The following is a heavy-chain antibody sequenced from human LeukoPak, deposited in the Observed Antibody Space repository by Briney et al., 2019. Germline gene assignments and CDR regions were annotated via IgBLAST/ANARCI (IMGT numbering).Heavy chain of an antibody. V-gene: IGHV3-49*03. CDR3: TRVLLWFGELSRVDC. CDR2: IRSKAYGGTT. D-gene: IGHD3-10*01. CDR1: GFTFGDYA. J-gene: IGHJ4*02. Sequence: GGSLRLSCTASGFTFGDYAMSWFRQAPGKGLEWVGFIRSKAYGGTTEYAASVKGRFTISRDDSKSIAYLQMNSLKTEDTAMYYCTRVLLWFGELSRVDCWGQGTLVTVSS.